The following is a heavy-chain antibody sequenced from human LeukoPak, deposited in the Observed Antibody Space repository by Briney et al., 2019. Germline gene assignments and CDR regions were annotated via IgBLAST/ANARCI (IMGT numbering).Heavy chain of an antibody. CDR2: IIPILGIA. J-gene: IGHJ5*02. CDR1: GGTFSSYA. CDR3: ARDSLRFLEWSPGRVCWFDP. V-gene: IGHV1-69*04. Sequence: GASVKVSCKASGGTFSSYAISWVRQAPGQGLEWMGRIIPILGIANYAQKFQGRVTITADKSTSTAYMELSSLRSEDTAVYYCARDSLRFLEWSPGRVCWFDPWGQGTLVTVSS. D-gene: IGHD3-3*01.